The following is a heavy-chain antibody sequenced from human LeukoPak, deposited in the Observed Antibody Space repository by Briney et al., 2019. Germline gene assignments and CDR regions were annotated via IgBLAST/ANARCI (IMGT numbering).Heavy chain of an antibody. CDR1: GGSFGGYY. V-gene: IGHV4-34*01. D-gene: IGHD5-12*01. CDR3: ARGRLEMATINRVVSYFDY. Sequence: SETLSLTCAVYGGSFGGYYWSWIRQPPGKGLEWIGEINHSGSTNYNPSLKSRVTISVDTSKNQFSLKLSSVTAADTAVYYCARGRLEMATINRVVSYFDYWGQGTLVTVSS. J-gene: IGHJ4*02. CDR2: INHSGST.